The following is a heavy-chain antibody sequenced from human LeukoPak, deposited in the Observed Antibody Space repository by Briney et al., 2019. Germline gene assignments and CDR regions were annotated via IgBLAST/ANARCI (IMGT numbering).Heavy chain of an antibody. CDR3: ARDPRIAAAALFDY. J-gene: IGHJ4*02. CDR2: ISAYNGNT. Sequence: VASVKVSCKASGYTFTSYGISWARQAPGQGLEWMGWISAYNGNTNYAQKLQGRVTMTTDTSTSTAYMELRSLRSDDTAVYYCARDPRIAAAALFDYWGQGTLVTVSS. V-gene: IGHV1-18*01. CDR1: GYTFTSYG. D-gene: IGHD6-13*01.